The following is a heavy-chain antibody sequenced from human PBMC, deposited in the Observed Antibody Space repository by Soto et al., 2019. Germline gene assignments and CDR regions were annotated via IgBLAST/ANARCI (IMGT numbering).Heavy chain of an antibody. D-gene: IGHD5-12*01. V-gene: IGHV1-3*01. CDR2: INAGNGNT. J-gene: IGHJ4*02. CDR1: GYTFTSYA. CDR3: ARDSIEMATSLDY. Sequence: QVQLVQSGAEVKKPGASVKVSCKASGYTFTSYAMHWVRQAPGQRLEWMGWINAGNGNTKYSQKFQGRVTITRDTSASTAYMELSSLRSEDTAVYYCARDSIEMATSLDYWGQGTLVTVSS.